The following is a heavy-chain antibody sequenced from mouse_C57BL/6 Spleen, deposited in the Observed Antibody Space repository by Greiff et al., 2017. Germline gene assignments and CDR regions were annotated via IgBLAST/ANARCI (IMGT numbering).Heavy chain of an antibody. CDR2: ISSGGDYI. CDR1: GFTFSSYA. V-gene: IGHV5-9-1*02. CDR3: TIYDYDDGFAY. J-gene: IGHJ3*01. D-gene: IGHD2-4*01. Sequence: EVKLVESGEGLVKPGGSLKLSCAASGFTFSSYAMSWVRQTPEKRLEWVAYISSGGDYIYYADTVKGRFTISRDHARNTLYLQMSSLKSEDTAMYYCTIYDYDDGFAYWGQGTLVTVSA.